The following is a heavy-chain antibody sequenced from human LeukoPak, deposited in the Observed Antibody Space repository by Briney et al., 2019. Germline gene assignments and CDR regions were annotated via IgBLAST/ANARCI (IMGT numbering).Heavy chain of an antibody. CDR1: GFNFRDYY. Sequence: PGGSLRLSCAASGFNFRDYYMSWIRQAPGKGLEWISYITVSGSTVYYADSVKGRFTISRENAWNSLYLQMDGLRAEDTAVYYCARDGRRTSTASPRRGYYYYGMDVWGQGTTVTVSS. V-gene: IGHV3-11*04. CDR2: ITVSGSTV. J-gene: IGHJ6*02. CDR3: ARDGRRTSTASPRRGYYYYGMDV. D-gene: IGHD5-18*01.